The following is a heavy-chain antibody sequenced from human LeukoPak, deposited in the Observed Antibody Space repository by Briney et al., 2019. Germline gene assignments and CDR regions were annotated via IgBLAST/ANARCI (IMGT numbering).Heavy chain of an antibody. Sequence: SVKVSCKASGGTFSSYAISWVRQAPGQGLEWMGRIIPILGIANYAQKFQGRVTITADKSTSTAYMELSSLRSEDTAVYYCARTFGVPIAAFDIWGQGTMVTVSS. D-gene: IGHD3-3*01. V-gene: IGHV1-69*04. CDR2: IIPILGIA. CDR3: ARTFGVPIAAFDI. CDR1: GGTFSSYA. J-gene: IGHJ3*02.